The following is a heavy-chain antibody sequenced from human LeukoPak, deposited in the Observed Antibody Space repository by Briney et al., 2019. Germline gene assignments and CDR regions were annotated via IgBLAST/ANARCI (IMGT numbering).Heavy chain of an antibody. Sequence: GASLQISCQGSGSSFTSYWIGWVRQMPGKGLEWMGIIYPGDSDTRYSPSFQGQVTISADKSISTAYLQWSSLKASDTAMYYCARLALHDYGDYVADYWGQGTLVTVSS. V-gene: IGHV5-51*01. CDR1: GSSFTSYW. J-gene: IGHJ4*02. CDR2: IYPGDSDT. D-gene: IGHD4-17*01. CDR3: ARLALHDYGDYVADY.